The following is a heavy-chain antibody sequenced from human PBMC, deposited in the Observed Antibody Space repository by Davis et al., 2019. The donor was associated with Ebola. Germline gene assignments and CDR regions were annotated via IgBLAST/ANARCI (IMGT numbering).Heavy chain of an antibody. V-gene: IGHV1-69*13. J-gene: IGHJ2*01. Sequence: AASVKVSCKASGGTFSSYAISWVRQAPGQGLEWMGGIIPFFGTANYAQKFQGRVTITADESTGTAYMELSSLRSEDTAVYYCAREGGNSGWYFDHWGRGTLVTVSS. D-gene: IGHD4-23*01. CDR3: AREGGNSGWYFDH. CDR1: GGTFSSYA. CDR2: IIPFFGTA.